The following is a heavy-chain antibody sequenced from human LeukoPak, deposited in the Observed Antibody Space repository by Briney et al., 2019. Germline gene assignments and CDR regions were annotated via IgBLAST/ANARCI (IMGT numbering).Heavy chain of an antibody. CDR1: GFTFDDYA. Sequence: PGGSLRLSCAASGFTFDDYAMHWVRQAPGKGLEWVSGISWNSGSIGYADSVKGRFTISRDNAKNSLYLQMNSLRAEDTALYYCARTMVRGVGAYYYYMDVWGKGTTVTVSS. D-gene: IGHD3-10*01. CDR3: ARTMVRGVGAYYYYMDV. J-gene: IGHJ6*03. V-gene: IGHV3-9*01. CDR2: ISWNSGSI.